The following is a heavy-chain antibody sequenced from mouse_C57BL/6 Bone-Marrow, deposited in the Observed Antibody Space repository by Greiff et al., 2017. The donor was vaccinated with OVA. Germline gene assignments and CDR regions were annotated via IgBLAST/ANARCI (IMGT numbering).Heavy chain of an antibody. CDR2: IWSGGST. CDR1: GFSLTSYG. V-gene: IGHV2-2*01. J-gene: IGHJ4*01. Sequence: VQLKESGPGLVQPSQSLSITCTVSGFSLTSYGVHWVRQSPGKGLEWLGVIWSGGSTDYNAAFISRLSISQDNSKSQVFYRMNSRQADDTAIYYCARGPMITTVVATPCAMDVWGQGTSVTVSS. CDR3: ARGPMITTVVATPCAMDV. D-gene: IGHD1-1*01.